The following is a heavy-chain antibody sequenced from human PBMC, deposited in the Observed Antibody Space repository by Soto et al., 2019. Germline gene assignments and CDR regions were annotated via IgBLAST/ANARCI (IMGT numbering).Heavy chain of an antibody. CDR3: ARTLSGGFDY. V-gene: IGHV4-59*01. Sequence: QVQLQESGPGLVKPSETLSLTCTVSGDSLTRNYWSWIRQPPGKGLEWLAYIHNGRSTNYNPSLMSRFSISLDTSKSQFSLNLNSVTAADTAVYYCARTLSGGFDYWGQGTLVTVSS. CDR2: IHNGRST. J-gene: IGHJ4*02. CDR1: GDSLTRNY.